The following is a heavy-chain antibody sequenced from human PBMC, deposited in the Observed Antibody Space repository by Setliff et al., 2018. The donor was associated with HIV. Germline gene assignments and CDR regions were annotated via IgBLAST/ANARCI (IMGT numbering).Heavy chain of an antibody. V-gene: IGHV4-4*07. CDR1: GGPITGYY. CDR2: SGDT. CDR3: ARIDPGKFWSLDC. D-gene: IGHD1-1*01. J-gene: IGHJ4*02. Sequence: PSETLSLTCSVSGGPITGYYWSWIRQPAGKDMEWIGRSGDTIYNPSLESRVTISVDTSRNQFSLRLSSVTAADTAVYYCARIDPGKFWSLDCWGRGTLVTVSS.